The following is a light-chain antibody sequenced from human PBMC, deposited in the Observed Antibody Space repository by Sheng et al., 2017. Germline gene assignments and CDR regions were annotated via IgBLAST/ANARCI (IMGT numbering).Light chain of an antibody. CDR2: AAS. Sequence: DIQMTQSPSSLSASVGDRVTITCRASQSISVYLNWYQQKPGKAPKLLIYAASSLQSGVPSRFRGSGSGTDFTLTISSLQPEDFATYYCQQSSSAPQTFGQGTKVEIK. J-gene: IGKJ1*01. CDR3: QQSSSAPQT. CDR1: QSISVY. V-gene: IGKV1-39*01.